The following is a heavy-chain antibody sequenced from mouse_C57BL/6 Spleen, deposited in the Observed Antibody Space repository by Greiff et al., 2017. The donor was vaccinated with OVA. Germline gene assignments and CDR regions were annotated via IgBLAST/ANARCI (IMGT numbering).Heavy chain of an antibody. CDR3: ARGVGHWYFDV. V-gene: IGHV1-76*01. CDR2: IYPGSGNT. CDR1: GYTFTDYY. D-gene: IGHD4-1*01. Sequence: VKVVESGAELVRPGASVKLSCKASGYTFTDYYINWVKQRPGQGLEWIARIYPGSGNTYYNEKFKGKATLTAEKSSSTAYMQLSSLTSEDSAVYFCARGVGHWYFDVWGTGTTVTVSS. J-gene: IGHJ1*03.